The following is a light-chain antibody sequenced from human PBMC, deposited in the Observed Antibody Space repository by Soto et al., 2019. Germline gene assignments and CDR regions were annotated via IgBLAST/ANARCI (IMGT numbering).Light chain of an antibody. J-gene: IGKJ4*01. CDR2: AAS. Sequence: DIHMTNSPASLPASVGDRVTITCRASHSISSYLNWYQQKPGKAPNLLISAASSLQSGVPSRFSGSGSGTDFTLTISSLQPEDFVTYYCQQSYSTPPAFGGGTKVDI. CDR1: HSISSY. CDR3: QQSYSTPPA. V-gene: IGKV1-39*01.